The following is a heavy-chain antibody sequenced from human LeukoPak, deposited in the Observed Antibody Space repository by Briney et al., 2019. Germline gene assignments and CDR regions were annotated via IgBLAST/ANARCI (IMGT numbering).Heavy chain of an antibody. Sequence: GGSLRLSCAASGNYWMHWVRQAPGKGLVWVSHINSDGSWTGYADSVKGRFTISKDNAKNTVYLQMNSLRAEDTAVYYCAKVLPGITVAALFDDWGQGTLVTVSS. CDR2: INSDGSWT. V-gene: IGHV3-74*01. CDR3: AKVLPGITVAALFDD. CDR1: GNYW. J-gene: IGHJ4*02. D-gene: IGHD6-19*01.